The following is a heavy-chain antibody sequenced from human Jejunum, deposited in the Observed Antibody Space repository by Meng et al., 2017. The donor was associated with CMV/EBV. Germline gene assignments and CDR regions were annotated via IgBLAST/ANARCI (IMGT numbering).Heavy chain of an antibody. CDR2: ISNDGSKT. D-gene: IGHD2-8*01. Sequence: QVQLVESGGGVVQPGRSLRLYCEASGFIFSYYGMHWVRQAPGKGLEWVAVISNDGSKTYFAESVKDRFTISRDNSKETLFLQMNSLRPEDTAVYYCARELASWCYFDSWGQGTLVTVSS. CDR3: ARELASWCYFDS. J-gene: IGHJ4*02. CDR1: GFIFSYYG. V-gene: IGHV3-30-3*01.